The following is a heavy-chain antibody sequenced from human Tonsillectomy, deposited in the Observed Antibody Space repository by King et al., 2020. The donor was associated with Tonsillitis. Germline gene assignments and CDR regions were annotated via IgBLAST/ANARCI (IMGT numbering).Heavy chain of an antibody. J-gene: IGHJ5*02. CDR2: IYHSGST. D-gene: IGHD3-22*01. Sequence: QLQESGPGLVKPSETLSLTCAVSGYSISSGYYWGWIRQPPGKGLEWIGSIYHSGSTYYNPSLKSRVTISVDTSKNQFSLRLSSVTAADPAVYYCARTHYYDSSGISPYNWFDPWGQGTLVTVSS. CDR3: ARTHYYDSSGISPYNWFDP. V-gene: IGHV4-38-2*01. CDR1: GYSISSGYY.